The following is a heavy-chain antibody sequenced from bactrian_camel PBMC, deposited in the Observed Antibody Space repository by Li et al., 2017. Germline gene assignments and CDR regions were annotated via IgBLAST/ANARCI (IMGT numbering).Heavy chain of an antibody. CDR3: AAGPSCDYYSNPAAFNY. Sequence: QVQLVESGGGSVQAGGSLTLSCVASGYTYNSGVMGWFRQAPGREREAVAAISTTGGNSYTYYADSVKGRFTLSRGKAGNTVYLQTNSQNPEDTAMYYCAAGPSCDYYSNPAAFNYWGQGTQVTVS. CDR2: ISTTGGNSYT. D-gene: IGHD2*01. J-gene: IGHJ4*01. V-gene: IGHV3-3*01. CDR1: GYTYNSGV.